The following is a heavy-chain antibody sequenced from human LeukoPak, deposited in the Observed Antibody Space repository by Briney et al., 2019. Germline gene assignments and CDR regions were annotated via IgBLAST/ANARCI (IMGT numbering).Heavy chain of an antibody. J-gene: IGHJ4*02. D-gene: IGHD3-10*01. Sequence: GGSLRLSCAASGFTFSTYAMSWVRQAPGKGLQWVSTVSGYDSRTYYADSVRGRFTISRDNSKNTLYLQPNSLRAEDTAVYYCAKESSGRFDYWGQGALVTVSS. CDR3: AKESSGRFDY. V-gene: IGHV3-23*01. CDR2: VSGYDSRT. CDR1: GFTFSTYA.